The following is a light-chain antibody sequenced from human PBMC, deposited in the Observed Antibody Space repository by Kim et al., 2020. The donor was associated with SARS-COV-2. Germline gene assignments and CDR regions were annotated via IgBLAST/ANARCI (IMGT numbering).Light chain of an antibody. Sequence: SPGERATLSCRASQSVSGSFLAGYQQKPGQAPRLLIHAASSRATGISDRFVGSGSGTDFTLTISRLEPEDFAVYYCQQYGSTVLTFGGGTKVEIK. CDR1: QSVSGSF. V-gene: IGKV3-20*01. CDR2: AAS. J-gene: IGKJ4*01. CDR3: QQYGSTVLT.